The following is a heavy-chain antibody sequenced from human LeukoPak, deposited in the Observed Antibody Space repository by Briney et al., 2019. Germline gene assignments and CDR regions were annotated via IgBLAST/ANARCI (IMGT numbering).Heavy chain of an antibody. CDR1: GXTFSSYG. V-gene: IGHV3-30*18. D-gene: IGHD2-15*01. Sequence: GRSLRLSCAASGXTFSSYGMHWVRQAPGKGLEWVAVISYDGSNKYYADSVKGRFTISRDNSKNTLYLQMNSLRAEDTAVYYCAKDRSHKDIVVVVAATPLDYWGQGTLVTVSS. J-gene: IGHJ4*02. CDR3: AKDRSHKDIVVVVAATPLDY. CDR2: ISYDGSNK.